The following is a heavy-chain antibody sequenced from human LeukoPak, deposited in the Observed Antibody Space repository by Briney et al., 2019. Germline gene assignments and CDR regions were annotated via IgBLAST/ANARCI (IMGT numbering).Heavy chain of an antibody. V-gene: IGHV3-7*03. CDR1: GFTFSNYW. D-gene: IGHD5-18*01. CDR3: AKAQRGYGYIY. CDR2: IKQDGSEK. Sequence: GGSLRLSCAASGFTFSNYWMSWVRQAPGKGLEWVANIKQDGSEKYYVDSVKGRFTISRDNAKNSLYLQMNSLRAEDTALYYCAKAQRGYGYIYWGQGTLVTVSS. J-gene: IGHJ4*02.